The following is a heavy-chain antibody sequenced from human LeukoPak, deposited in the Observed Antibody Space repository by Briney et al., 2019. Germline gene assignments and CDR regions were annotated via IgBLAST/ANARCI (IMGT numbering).Heavy chain of an antibody. CDR2: ISWNSGSI. D-gene: IGHD1-26*01. V-gene: IGHV3-9*03. J-gene: IGHJ4*02. CDR3: AKDADPYGSGSYDY. CDR1: GFTFDDYA. Sequence: GRSLRLSCAASGFTFDDYAMHWVRQAPGKGLEWVSGISWNSGSIGYADSVKGRFTISRDNAKNSLYLQMNSLRAEDMALDYCAKDADPYGSGSYDYWGQGTLVTVSS.